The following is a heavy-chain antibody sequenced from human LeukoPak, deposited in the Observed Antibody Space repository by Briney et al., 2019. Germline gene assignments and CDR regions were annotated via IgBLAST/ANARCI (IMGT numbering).Heavy chain of an antibody. CDR2: ISSSSSYI. J-gene: IGHJ4*02. CDR1: GFTFSSYS. Sequence: PGGSLRLSCAASGFTFSSYSMNWVRQAPGKGLEWVSSISSSSSYIYYADSVKGRFTISRDNAKNSLYLQMNSLRAEDTAVYYCARVRFLEWLGDYWGQGTLVTVSS. CDR3: ARVRFLEWLGDY. V-gene: IGHV3-21*01. D-gene: IGHD3-3*01.